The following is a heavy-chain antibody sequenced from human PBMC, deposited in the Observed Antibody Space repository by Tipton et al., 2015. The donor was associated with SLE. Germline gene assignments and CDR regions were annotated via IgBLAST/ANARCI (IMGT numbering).Heavy chain of an antibody. V-gene: IGHV4-39*07. Sequence: TLSLTCSVSGGSISRSSYYWGWIRQPPGKGLEWSGSRYYSGSTYYNPSLKSRVNLSVATSKNQFSLWLSSVTAADTAVYYCARGGGGAFDMWGQGTMVTVSS. J-gene: IGHJ3*02. D-gene: IGHD3-16*01. CDR1: GGSISRSSYY. CDR3: ARGGGGAFDM. CDR2: RYYSGST.